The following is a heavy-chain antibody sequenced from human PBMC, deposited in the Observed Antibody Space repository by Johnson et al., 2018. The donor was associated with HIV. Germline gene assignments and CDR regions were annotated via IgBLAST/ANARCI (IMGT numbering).Heavy chain of an antibody. Sequence: VQLVESGGGLVQPGGSLRLSCEASGFTFDDYGMSWVRQAPGKGLEWVSGINWNGGSTGYADSVKARFTISRDNAKNSLYLQMNGLRAEDTALYYCARRINYDSSGVYLGDAFDIWGQGTMVTVSS. CDR2: INWNGGST. CDR3: ARRINYDSSGVYLGDAFDI. V-gene: IGHV3-20*04. J-gene: IGHJ3*02. D-gene: IGHD3-22*01. CDR1: GFTFDDYG.